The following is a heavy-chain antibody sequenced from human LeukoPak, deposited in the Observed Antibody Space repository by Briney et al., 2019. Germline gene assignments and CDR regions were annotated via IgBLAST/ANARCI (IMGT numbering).Heavy chain of an antibody. Sequence: EASVKVSCKASGYTFTSYGISWVRQAPGQGLEWMGWISAYNGNTNYAQKLQGRVTMTTDTSTSTAYMELRSLRSDDTAVYYCARADIVVVVAADYYFDHWGQGTLVTVSS. D-gene: IGHD2-15*01. CDR2: ISAYNGNT. CDR1: GYTFTSYG. V-gene: IGHV1-18*01. J-gene: IGHJ4*02. CDR3: ARADIVVVVAADYYFDH.